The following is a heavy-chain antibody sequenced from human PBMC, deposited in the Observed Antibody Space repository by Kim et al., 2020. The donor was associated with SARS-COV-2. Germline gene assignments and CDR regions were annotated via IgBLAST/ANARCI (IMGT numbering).Heavy chain of an antibody. J-gene: IGHJ4*02. CDR3: ARGPNYSPFDY. V-gene: IGHV3-48*03. D-gene: IGHD4-4*01. Sequence: YYADSLSGRFTSSRDNDKNSLYLQMNSLRAEDTAVYYCARGPNYSPFDYWGQGTLVTVSS.